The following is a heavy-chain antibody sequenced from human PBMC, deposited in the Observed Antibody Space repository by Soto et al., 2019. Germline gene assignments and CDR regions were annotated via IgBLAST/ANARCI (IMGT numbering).Heavy chain of an antibody. CDR1: GYTFTTYG. V-gene: IGHV1-18*01. J-gene: IGHJ6*02. D-gene: IGHD1-1*01. CDR2: VSPYNGNT. Sequence: ASVKVSCKAFGYTFTTYGLSWVRQAPGQGLEWMGWVSPYNGNTYYAPRLQGRVTMTTDTSTTTAYMSLRSLRSDDTAIYYCVRGGILEANRPYYYYGLDVWGQGTPVTVSS. CDR3: VRGGILEANRPYYYYGLDV.